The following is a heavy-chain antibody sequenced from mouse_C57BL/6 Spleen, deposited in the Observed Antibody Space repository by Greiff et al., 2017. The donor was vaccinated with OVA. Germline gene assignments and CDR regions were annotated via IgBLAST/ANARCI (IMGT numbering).Heavy chain of an antibody. J-gene: IGHJ1*03. CDR2: LDPSDSYT. D-gene: IGHD1-1*01. CDR1: GYTFTSYW. CDR3: ARSLHYYGSSDWYFDV. V-gene: IGHV1-50*01. Sequence: QVQLQQPGAELVKPGASVKLSCKASGYTFTSYWMQWVKQRPGQGLEWIGELDPSDSYTNYNQKFKGKATFTVDTSSSTAYMQLSSLTSEDSAVYDCARSLHYYGSSDWYFDVWGTGTTVTVSS.